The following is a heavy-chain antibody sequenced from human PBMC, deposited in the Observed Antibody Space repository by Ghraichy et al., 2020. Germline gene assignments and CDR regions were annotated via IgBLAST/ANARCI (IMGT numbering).Heavy chain of an antibody. V-gene: IGHV4-39*01. CDR1: DGSISSSSYY. CDR2: IYYSGST. CDR3: AIPTRYSYGPFDY. Sequence: SETLSLTCTVSDGSISSSSYYWGWIRQPPGKGLEWIGSIYYSGSTYYNPSLKSRVTMSLDTSKNQFSLRLSSVTAADTAVYYCAIPTRYSYGPFDYWGQGTLVTVSS. J-gene: IGHJ4*02. D-gene: IGHD5-18*01.